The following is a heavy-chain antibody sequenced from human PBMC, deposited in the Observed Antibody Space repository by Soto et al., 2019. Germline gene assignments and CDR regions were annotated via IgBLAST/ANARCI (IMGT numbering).Heavy chain of an antibody. D-gene: IGHD4-4*01. CDR2: ISGYNGDT. Sequence: GASVKVSCKASGYTFTRYGISWVRQAPGQGLEWMGWISGYNGDTNYAQKFQGRVTITADESTSTAYMELSSLRSEDTAVYYCATHMTTVGYGYVMDVWGQGTTVTVSS. V-gene: IGHV1-18*01. J-gene: IGHJ6*02. CDR1: GYTFTRYG. CDR3: ATHMTTVGYGYVMDV.